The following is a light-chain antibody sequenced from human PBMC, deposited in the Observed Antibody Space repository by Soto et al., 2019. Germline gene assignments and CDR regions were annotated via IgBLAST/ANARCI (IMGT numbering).Light chain of an antibody. V-gene: IGKV1-5*03. CDR3: QQYNSYPLT. CDR2: KAS. Sequence: DIQMTQSPSTLSASVGDRVTITCRASQSISNLLAWYQQKPGRAPTLLIYKASTLESGVPSSFSGSGSGTEFTLTISSLQPDDSATYYCQQYNSYPLTFGQGTRLEIK. J-gene: IGKJ5*01. CDR1: QSISNL.